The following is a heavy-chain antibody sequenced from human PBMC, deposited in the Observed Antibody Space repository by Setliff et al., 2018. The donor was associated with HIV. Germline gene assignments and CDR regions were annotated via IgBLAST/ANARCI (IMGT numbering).Heavy chain of an antibody. CDR3: ARDPGEYDRKFDH. V-gene: IGHV4-59*02. Sequence: SETQSLTCSLSGGSVSFYYWNWLRQTPGKGLEWIAYTFDNGNTHYNPSLESRVTLSLDTSRNLFSLRLASLTAADTAVYYCARDPGEYDRKFDHWGQGARGTSPQ. CDR2: TFDNGNT. D-gene: IGHD3-22*01. CDR1: GGSVSFYY. J-gene: IGHJ4*02.